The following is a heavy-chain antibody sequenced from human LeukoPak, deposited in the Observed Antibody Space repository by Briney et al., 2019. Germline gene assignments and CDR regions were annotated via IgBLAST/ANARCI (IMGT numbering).Heavy chain of an antibody. D-gene: IGHD3-22*01. CDR3: AGDVVITKADY. Sequence: GGSLRLSCAASGFTFSGYPMIWVRQAPGKGLEWVSGMSGNGGNTYYADSVKGRFTISRDNSKNTLYLQMNSLRAEDTAVYYCAGDVVITKADYWGQGTLVTVSS. V-gene: IGHV3-23*01. CDR2: MSGNGGNT. J-gene: IGHJ4*02. CDR1: GFTFSGYP.